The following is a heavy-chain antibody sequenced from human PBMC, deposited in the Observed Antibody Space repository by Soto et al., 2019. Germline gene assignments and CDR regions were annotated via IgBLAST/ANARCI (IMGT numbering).Heavy chain of an antibody. CDR3: AREGSYSAYNFAHGIQLWSFDF. D-gene: IGHD5-12*01. Sequence: AETLSLTGSVSGGSINTFYWSWVRKPAGKGLEWIGRIFSSGSTSFNPSLESRVAMSVDTSKNHFSLNLSSVTAADMAVYYCAREGSYSAYNFAHGIQLWSFDFWGQGALVTVSS. CDR2: IFSSGST. CDR1: GGSINTFY. V-gene: IGHV4-4*07. J-gene: IGHJ4*02.